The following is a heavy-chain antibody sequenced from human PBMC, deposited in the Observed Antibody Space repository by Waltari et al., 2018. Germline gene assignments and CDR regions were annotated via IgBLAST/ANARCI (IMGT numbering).Heavy chain of an antibody. CDR2: FDPEDGET. CDR3: ATSQYQLLWSPFDY. CDR1: GYTLTELS. D-gene: IGHD2-2*01. V-gene: IGHV1-24*01. J-gene: IGHJ4*02. Sequence: QVQLVQSGAEVKNPGASVKVSCKVSGYTLTELSMHWVEKAPGKGLEWMGGFDPEDGETIYAQKFQGRVTMTEDTSTDTAYMELSSLRSEDTAVYYCATSQYQLLWSPFDYWGQGTLVTVSS.